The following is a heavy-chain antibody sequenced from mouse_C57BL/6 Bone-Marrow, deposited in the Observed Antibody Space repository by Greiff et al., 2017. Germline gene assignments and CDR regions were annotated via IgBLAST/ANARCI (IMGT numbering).Heavy chain of an antibody. J-gene: IGHJ3*01. CDR2: IYPRSGNT. V-gene: IGHV1-81*01. Sequence: VKLQQSGAELARPGASVKLSCKASGYTFTSYGISWVKQRTGQGLEWIGEIYPRSGNTYYNEKFKGKATLTADKSSSQAYMELRSLTSENSAVYFCARRDYYDYTWFAYWGRGTLVTVSA. CDR1: GYTFTSYG. CDR3: ARRDYYDYTWFAY. D-gene: IGHD2-4*01.